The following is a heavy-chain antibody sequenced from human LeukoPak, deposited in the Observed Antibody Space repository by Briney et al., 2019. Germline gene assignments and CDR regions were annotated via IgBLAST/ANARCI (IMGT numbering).Heavy chain of an antibody. Sequence: GGSLRLFCAASGFTFSSYGMHWVRQAPGKGLEWVAVIWYDGSNKYYADSVKGRFTISRDNSKNTLYLQMNSLRAEDTAVDYCARGVGSGYFDYWGQGTLVTVSS. J-gene: IGHJ4*02. D-gene: IGHD2-8*02. CDR1: GFTFSSYG. CDR3: ARGVGSGYFDY. V-gene: IGHV3-33*01. CDR2: IWYDGSNK.